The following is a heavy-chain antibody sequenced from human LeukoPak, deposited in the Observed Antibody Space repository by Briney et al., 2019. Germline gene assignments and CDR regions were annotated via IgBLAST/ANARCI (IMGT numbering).Heavy chain of an antibody. J-gene: IGHJ4*02. CDR1: GYTFTSYG. D-gene: IGHD2/OR15-2a*01. Sequence: ASVTVSYKASGYTFTSYGISWVRQAPGQGLEWMGWISAYNGNTNYAQKLQGRVTMTTDTSTSTAYMELRSLRSDDTAVYYCARGSGFYGSYYFDYWGQGTLVTVSS. CDR2: ISAYNGNT. CDR3: ARGSGFYGSYYFDY. V-gene: IGHV1-18*01.